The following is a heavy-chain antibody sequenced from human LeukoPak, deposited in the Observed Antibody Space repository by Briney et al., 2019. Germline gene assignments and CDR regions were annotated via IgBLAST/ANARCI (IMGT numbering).Heavy chain of an antibody. V-gene: IGHV3-7*05. CDR1: GFIPIRCW. CDR3: VRDSARRMDY. Sequence: GGSLIHISADAGFIPIRCWRRRVPQAPGKGLEWVASIKKGGSEKYYVESVKGRFTISRDSAKNSLYLQMNSLRAEDTAACYSVRDSARRMDYCGQGTLVTVSS. CDR2: IKKGGSEK. J-gene: IGHJ4*02.